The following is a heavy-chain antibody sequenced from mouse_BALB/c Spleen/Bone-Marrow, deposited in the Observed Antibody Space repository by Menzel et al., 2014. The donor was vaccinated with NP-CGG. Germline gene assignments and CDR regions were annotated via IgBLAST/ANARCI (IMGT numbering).Heavy chain of an antibody. CDR2: IRNKAYSYTT. V-gene: IGHV7-3*02. D-gene: IGHD2-3*01. J-gene: IGHJ2*01. CDR1: GFTFTDYY. CDR3: ARDMGGLLFDY. Sequence: EVKVVESGGGLVQPGGSLRLSCATSGFTFTDYYMNWVRQPPGKALEWLGFIRNKAYSYTTEHSASVKGRFTISRDNSQSILYLQMNTLRAEDSATYYCARDMGGLLFDYWGQGTTLTVSS.